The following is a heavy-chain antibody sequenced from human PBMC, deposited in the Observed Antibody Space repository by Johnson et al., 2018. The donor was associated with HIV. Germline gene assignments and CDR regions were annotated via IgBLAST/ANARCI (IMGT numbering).Heavy chain of an antibody. CDR3: ATLKGPRLHIAARRPDAFDI. Sequence: QMQLVESGGGVVQPGRSLRLSCAASGFTFSSYGMHWVRQAPGKGLEWVAVMSYDGNSKFYADSVKGRFTISRDNSKNTLYLQMNSLRAEDTAVYYCATLKGPRLHIAARRPDAFDIWGQGTMVTVYS. CDR1: GFTFSSYG. V-gene: IGHV3-30*03. CDR2: MSYDGNSK. D-gene: IGHD6-6*01. J-gene: IGHJ3*02.